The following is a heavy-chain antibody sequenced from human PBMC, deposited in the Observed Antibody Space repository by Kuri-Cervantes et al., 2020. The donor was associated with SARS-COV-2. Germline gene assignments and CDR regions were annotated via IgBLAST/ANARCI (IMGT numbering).Heavy chain of an antibody. Sequence: GESLKISCAASGFTFSSYAMNWVCQAPGKGLEWVSAISGNGASTYYADSVKGRFTISRDNAKNPLYLQMNSLRAEDTAVYYCASEILDYWGQGTTVTVSS. D-gene: IGHD5-24*01. CDR2: ISGNGAST. CDR1: GFTFSSYA. J-gene: IGHJ4*03. CDR3: ASEILDY. V-gene: IGHV3-23*01.